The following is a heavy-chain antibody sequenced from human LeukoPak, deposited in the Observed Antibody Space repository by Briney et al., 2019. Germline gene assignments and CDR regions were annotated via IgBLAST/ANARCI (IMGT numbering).Heavy chain of an antibody. CDR2: IYYSGST. CDR1: GGSISSSSYY. D-gene: IGHD3-9*01. CDR3: ASVRYFDWLSSLVPYYYYYMDV. J-gene: IGHJ6*03. Sequence: KPSETLSLTCTVSGGSISSSSYYWGWIRQPPEKGLEWIGSIYYSGSTYYNPSLKSRVTISVDTSKNQFSLKLSSVTAADTAVYYCASVRYFDWLSSLVPYYYYYMDVWGKGTTVTVSS. V-gene: IGHV4-39*07.